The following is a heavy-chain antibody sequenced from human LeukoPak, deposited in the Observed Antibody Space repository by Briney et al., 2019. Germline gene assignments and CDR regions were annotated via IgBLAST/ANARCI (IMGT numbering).Heavy chain of an antibody. J-gene: IGHJ4*02. CDR1: GFTFANYG. Sequence: GGSLRLSCAASGFTFANYGLHWVRQAPGKGLEWVALISHDGNNKYYADSVKGRFATSRDDSKNTLYLQMNSLRAEDTAVYYCAKDPSLRVTLPVWGQGTLVTVSS. D-gene: IGHD2-21*02. V-gene: IGHV3-30*18. CDR3: AKDPSLRVTLPV. CDR2: ISHDGNNK.